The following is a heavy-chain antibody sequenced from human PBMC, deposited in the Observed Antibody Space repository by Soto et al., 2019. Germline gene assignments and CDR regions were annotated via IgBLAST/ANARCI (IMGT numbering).Heavy chain of an antibody. Sequence: QLQLQESGSGLVKPSQTLSLTCAVSGGSISSGYSWSWIRQPPGKGLEWIGYIYHSGITYYNPSLKSRVTISVDRSKNQFSLKLRSVTAADTAVYYCARGYCSITSCANWLDPWGQGTLVTVSS. J-gene: IGHJ5*02. CDR1: GGSISSGYS. CDR2: IYHSGIT. CDR3: ARGYCSITSCANWLDP. V-gene: IGHV4-30-2*01. D-gene: IGHD2-2*01.